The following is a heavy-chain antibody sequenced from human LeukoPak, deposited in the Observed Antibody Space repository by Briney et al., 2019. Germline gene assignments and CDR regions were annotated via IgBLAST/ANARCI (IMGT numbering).Heavy chain of an antibody. CDR3: ARDEGDGYSWRDY. V-gene: IGHV3-21*01. CDR1: GFTFSRYS. Sequence: GGSLRLSCAASGFTFSRYSMNWVRQALGRGHEWVSFITSSSIHIKYADSVRGRFTISRDNAKNSLYLQMNSLRAEDTAVYYCARDEGDGYSWRDYWGQGTLVTVSS. D-gene: IGHD5-24*01. CDR2: ITSSSIHI. J-gene: IGHJ4*02.